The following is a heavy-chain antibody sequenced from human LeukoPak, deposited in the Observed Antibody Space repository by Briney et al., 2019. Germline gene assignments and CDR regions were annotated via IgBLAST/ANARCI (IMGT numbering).Heavy chain of an antibody. Sequence: PSETLSLTCAVYGGSFSGYYWSWIRQPPGKGLEWIGEINHSGSTNYNPSLKSRVIISVDTSKNQFSLKLSSVTAADTAVYYCARGTLYYDSSGYTWYFDLWGRGTLVTVSS. D-gene: IGHD3-22*01. CDR3: ARGTLYYDSSGYTWYFDL. CDR2: INHSGST. J-gene: IGHJ2*01. V-gene: IGHV4-34*01. CDR1: GGSFSGYY.